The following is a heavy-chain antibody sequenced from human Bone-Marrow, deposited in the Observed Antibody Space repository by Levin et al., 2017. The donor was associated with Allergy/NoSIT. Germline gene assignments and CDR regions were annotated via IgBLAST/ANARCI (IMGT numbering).Heavy chain of an antibody. D-gene: IGHD3-22*01. CDR2: ISGSGGST. J-gene: IGHJ4*02. CDR3: ARDAGVFSMKI. Sequence: GGSLRLSCAASGFTFSSYAMSWVRQAPGKGLEWVSAISGSGGSTYYADSVKGRFTISRDNSKNTLYLQMNSLGAEDTAVYYCARDAGVFSMKIWGQGTLVTVSP. CDR1: GFTFSSYA. V-gene: IGHV3-23*01.